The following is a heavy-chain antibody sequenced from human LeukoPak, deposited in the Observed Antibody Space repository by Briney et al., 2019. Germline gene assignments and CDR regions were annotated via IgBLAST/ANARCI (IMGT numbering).Heavy chain of an antibody. CDR3: ARDSGDHIFDY. Sequence: GGSLRLSCAASGFTVSSNYMSWVRQAPGKGLEWVSVTYSGGSTYYADSVKGRFTISRDNSKNTLYLQMNSLRAEDTAVYYCARDSGDHIFDYWGQGTLVTVSS. J-gene: IGHJ4*02. CDR1: GFTVSSNY. V-gene: IGHV3-53*01. CDR2: TYSGGST. D-gene: IGHD3-10*01.